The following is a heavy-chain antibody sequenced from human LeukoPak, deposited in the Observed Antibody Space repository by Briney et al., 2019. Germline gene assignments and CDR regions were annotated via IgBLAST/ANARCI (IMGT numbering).Heavy chain of an antibody. CDR2: IYSGGST. CDR3: ARDADYGHFDY. J-gene: IGHJ4*02. D-gene: IGHD4-17*01. V-gene: IGHV3-66*01. CDR1: GFTVSSNY. Sequence: QAGGSLRLSCAASGFTVSSNYMSWVRQAPGKGLERVSVIYSGGSTYYADSVKGRFTISRDNSKNTLYLQMNSLRAEDTAVYYCARDADYGHFDYWGQGTLVTVSS.